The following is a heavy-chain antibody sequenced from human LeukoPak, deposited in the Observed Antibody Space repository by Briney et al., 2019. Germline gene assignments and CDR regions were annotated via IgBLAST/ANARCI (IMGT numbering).Heavy chain of an antibody. CDR1: GGSISSSSYY. V-gene: IGHV4-39*02. CDR2: IYYSGST. CDR3: AREAVAAAGSYFDY. J-gene: IGHJ4*02. Sequence: SETLSLTCTVSGGSISSSSYYWGWIRQPPGKGLEWIGSIYYSGSTYYNPSLKSRVTISVDTSKNQFSLKLSSVTAADTAVYYCAREAVAAAGSYFDYWGQGTLVTVSS. D-gene: IGHD6-13*01.